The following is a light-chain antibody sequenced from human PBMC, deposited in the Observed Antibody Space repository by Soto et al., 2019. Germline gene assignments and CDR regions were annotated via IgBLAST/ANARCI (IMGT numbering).Light chain of an antibody. CDR2: GAS. CDR3: QQYGSSPLIS. CDR1: QTVSITY. Sequence: VLTQSPCTLSLSPGESATLSCRASQTVSITYLTWYQQKPGQAPRLLIFGASKRATGIPDRFSGSGSGRDFTLTISGLEPEDFAVYYCQQYGSSPLISFGQGTRLEIK. V-gene: IGKV3-20*01. J-gene: IGKJ5*01.